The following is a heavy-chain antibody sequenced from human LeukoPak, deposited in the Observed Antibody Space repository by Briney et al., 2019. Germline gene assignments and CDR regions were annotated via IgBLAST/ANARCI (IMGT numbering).Heavy chain of an antibody. CDR3: ARDVRASRKYYYGMDV. J-gene: IGHJ6*02. Sequence: ASVKVSCKASGSTFSSYAISWVRQAPGQGLEWMGRIIPILGIANYAQKFQGRVTITADKSTSTAYMELSSLRSEDTAVYYCARDVRASRKYYYGMDVWGQGTTVTVSS. D-gene: IGHD6-6*01. V-gene: IGHV1-69*04. CDR1: GSTFSSYA. CDR2: IIPILGIA.